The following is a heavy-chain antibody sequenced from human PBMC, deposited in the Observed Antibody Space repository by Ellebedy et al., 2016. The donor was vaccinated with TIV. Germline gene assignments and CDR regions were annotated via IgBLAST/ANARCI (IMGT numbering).Heavy chain of an antibody. D-gene: IGHD3-22*01. CDR3: AKIPPLEATYYYDSSGYYDY. V-gene: IGHV3-23*01. J-gene: IGHJ4*02. CDR2: ISGSGGST. Sequence: GESLKISCAASGFTFSSYAMSWVRQAPGKGLEWVSAISGSGGSTYYADSVKGRFTISRDNSKNTLYLQMNSLRAEDTAVYYCAKIPPLEATYYYDSSGYYDYWGQGTLVTVSS. CDR1: GFTFSSYA.